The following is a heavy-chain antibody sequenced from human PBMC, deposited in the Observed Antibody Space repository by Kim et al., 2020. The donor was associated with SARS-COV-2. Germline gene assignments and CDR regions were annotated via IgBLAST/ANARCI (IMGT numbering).Heavy chain of an antibody. CDR2: IYSGGSST. Sequence: GGSLRLSCAASGFTFSSYAMSWVRQAPGKGLEWVSVIYSGGSSTYYADSVKGRFTISRDNSKNTLYLQMNSLRAEDTAVYYCAKAGGPSGYYYDSSGYPIYFDYWGQGTLVTVSS. D-gene: IGHD3-22*01. J-gene: IGHJ4*02. CDR3: AKAGGPSGYYYDSSGYPIYFDY. V-gene: IGHV3-23*03. CDR1: GFTFSSYA.